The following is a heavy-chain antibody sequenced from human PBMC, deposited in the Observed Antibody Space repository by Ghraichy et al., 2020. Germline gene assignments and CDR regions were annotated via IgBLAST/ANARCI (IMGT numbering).Heavy chain of an antibody. D-gene: IGHD3-3*01. CDR2: IYYSGST. V-gene: IGHV4-39*01. CDR1: GGSISSSSYY. J-gene: IGHJ6*03. Sequence: SETLSLTCTVSGGSISSSSYYWGWIRQPPGKGLEWIGSIYYSGSTYYNPSLKSRVTISVDTSKNQFSLKLSSVTAADTAVYYCARLYFPWSGYSNYYYYMDVWGKGTTVTVSS. CDR3: ARLYFPWSGYSNYYYYMDV.